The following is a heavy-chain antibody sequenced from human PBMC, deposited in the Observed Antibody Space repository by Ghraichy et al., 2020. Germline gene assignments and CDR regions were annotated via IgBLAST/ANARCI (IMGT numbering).Heavy chain of an antibody. V-gene: IGHV3-23*01. Sequence: GGSLRLSCAASGFTYNSHAMSWVRQAPGKGLEWVSAISGSGGSTYYADSVKGRFTISRDNSKNTLYLQMNSLRAEDTAVYYCAKGLIRNWGFDYWGEGTLVTVSS. D-gene: IGHD7-27*01. CDR1: GFTYNSHA. CDR2: ISGSGGST. J-gene: IGHJ4*02. CDR3: AKGLIRNWGFDY.